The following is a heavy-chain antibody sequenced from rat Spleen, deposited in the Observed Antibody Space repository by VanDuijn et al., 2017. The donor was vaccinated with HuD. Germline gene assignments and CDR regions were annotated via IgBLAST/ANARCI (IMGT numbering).Heavy chain of an antibody. V-gene: IGHV2-6*01. CDR3: ARADIASISTDGI. D-gene: IGHD1-2*01. CDR1: GFSVTSYT. CDR2: ISSGGST. J-gene: IGHJ2*01. Sequence: QVQLKESGPGLVQPSQTLSLTCTVSGFSVTSYTVSWVRQPPGKGLEWIAAISSGGSTYYSSALKSRLSISRDTSKSQVFLKMNSLQTGDTATYYCARADIASISTDGIWGQGVMVTVSS.